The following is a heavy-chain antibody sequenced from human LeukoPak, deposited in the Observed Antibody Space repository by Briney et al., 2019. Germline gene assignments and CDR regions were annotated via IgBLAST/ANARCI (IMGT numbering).Heavy chain of an antibody. CDR2: MSSDGSNQ. Sequence: SCKASGYTFTTYYMHWVRQAPGKGLEWVAVMSSDGSNQDHAASVRGRFTISRDNSKNTLYLQMNSLSAEDTAVYYCARDLGAGWELPDYWGQGTLVTVSS. CDR1: GYTFTTYY. J-gene: IGHJ4*02. V-gene: IGHV3-30*19. D-gene: IGHD1-26*01. CDR3: ARDLGAGWELPDY.